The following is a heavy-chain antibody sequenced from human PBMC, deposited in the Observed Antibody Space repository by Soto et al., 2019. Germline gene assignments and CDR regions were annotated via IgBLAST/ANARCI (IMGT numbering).Heavy chain of an antibody. V-gene: IGHV1-18*01. Sequence: QVQLVQSGAEVKKPGAPVKVSCKASGYTFTSYGISWVRQAPGQGLEWMGWISAYNGNTNYAQKLQGRVTMTTDTPTSTAYMELRSLRSDDTAVYYCARGTNDILTGSDAFDIWGRGTMVTVSS. CDR3: ARGTNDILTGSDAFDI. D-gene: IGHD3-9*01. CDR1: GYTFTSYG. CDR2: ISAYNGNT. J-gene: IGHJ3*02.